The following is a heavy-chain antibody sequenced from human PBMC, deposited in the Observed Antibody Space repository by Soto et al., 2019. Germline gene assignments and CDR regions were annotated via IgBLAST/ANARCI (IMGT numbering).Heavy chain of an antibody. D-gene: IGHD3-10*01. CDR2: IYYSGST. CDR3: ATGWFGESQH. V-gene: IGHV4-39*01. Sequence: QLQLQESGPGLVKPSETLSLTCTVSGGSISSSSYYWGWIRQPPGKGLEWIGSIYYSGSTYYNPSLKRRVTVSVDTSKHQFSLKLRSVTAAATAVYYCATGWFGESQHWGQGTLVTVSS. CDR1: GGSISSSSYY. J-gene: IGHJ1*01.